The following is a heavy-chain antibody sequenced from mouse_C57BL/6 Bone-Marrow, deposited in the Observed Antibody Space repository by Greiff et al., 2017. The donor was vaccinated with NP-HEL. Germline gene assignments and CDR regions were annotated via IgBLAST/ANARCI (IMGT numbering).Heavy chain of an antibody. J-gene: IGHJ3*01. CDR3: TTRIYYPFAY. D-gene: IGHD2-1*01. CDR1: GFNIKEDD. Sequence: EVQLQESGAELVRPGASVKLSCTASGFNIKEDDMHWVKQRPEQGLEWIGWIDTENGDTEYASKFQGKATITADTSSNTAYLQLSSLTSEDTAVYYCTTRIYYPFAYWGQGTLVTVSA. CDR2: IDTENGDT. V-gene: IGHV14-4*01.